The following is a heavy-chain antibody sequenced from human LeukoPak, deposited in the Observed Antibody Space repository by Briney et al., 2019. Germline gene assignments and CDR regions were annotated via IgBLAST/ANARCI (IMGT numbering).Heavy chain of an antibody. Sequence: PSETPSLTCTVSGDSISSTNYYWGWIRQPPGKGLERIGSIYYSGSTYYNPSLESRVTISVDTSKNQFSLKLSSVTAADTAVYYCATSGWYLLPGVYWGQGTLVTVSS. D-gene: IGHD6-19*01. V-gene: IGHV4-39*05. J-gene: IGHJ4*02. CDR1: GDSISSTNYY. CDR3: ATSGWYLLPGVY. CDR2: IYYSGST.